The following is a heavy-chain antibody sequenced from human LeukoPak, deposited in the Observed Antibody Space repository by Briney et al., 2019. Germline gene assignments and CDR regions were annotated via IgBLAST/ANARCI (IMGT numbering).Heavy chain of an antibody. CDR1: GYAFTIYG. D-gene: IGHD5-24*01. V-gene: IGHV1-18*01. J-gene: IGHJ4*02. CDR3: ATSPGRWLQSPFDY. CDR2: ISASNGNT. Sequence: VNVDCKVSGYAFTIYGISWVRQATRQGLGWMGWISASNGNTTHTQKLQGRVSLPTDTSTSTAYMELRSRRSDDTAVYYCATSPGRWLQSPFDYWGQGTLVTVPS.